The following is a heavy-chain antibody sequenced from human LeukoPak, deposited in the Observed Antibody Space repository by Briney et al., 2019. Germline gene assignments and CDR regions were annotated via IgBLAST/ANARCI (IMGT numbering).Heavy chain of an antibody. CDR3: ARGIGQWLAVFYYFDY. Sequence: SETLSLTCAVYGGSFSGDYWSWIRQPPGKGLEWIGEINHSGSTNYNPSLKSRVTISVDTSKNQFSLKLSSVTAADTAVYYCARGIGQWLAVFYYFDYWGQGTLVTVSS. CDR2: INHSGST. V-gene: IGHV4-34*01. CDR1: GGSFSGDY. D-gene: IGHD6-19*01. J-gene: IGHJ4*02.